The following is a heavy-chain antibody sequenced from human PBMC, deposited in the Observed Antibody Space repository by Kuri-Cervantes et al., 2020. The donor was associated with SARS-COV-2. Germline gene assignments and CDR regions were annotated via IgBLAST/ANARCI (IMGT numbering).Heavy chain of an antibody. J-gene: IGHJ4*01. CDR2: ISVLNGET. V-gene: IGHV1-18*01. D-gene: IGHD3-10*01. Sequence: VTVSCPGFDYSYTNYPLTWLRQVPGQGLEWMGRISVLNGETNYAQRFQGRVTMTTDTSTSTAYMELRSLRSDDTAVYYCARSRVRFSRQTMVQGVTPYYIDYWGPGTLVTVSS. CDR3: ARSRVRFSRQTMVQGVTPYYIDY. CDR1: DYSYTNYP.